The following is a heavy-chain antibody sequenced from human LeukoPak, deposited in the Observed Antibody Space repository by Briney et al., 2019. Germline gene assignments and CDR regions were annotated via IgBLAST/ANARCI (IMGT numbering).Heavy chain of an antibody. V-gene: IGHV3-30-3*01. CDR2: ISYDGSNK. CDR1: GFTFSSYA. J-gene: IGHJ4*02. Sequence: GGSLRLSCAASGFTFSSYAMHWVRQAPGKGLEWVAVISYDGSNKYYADSVKGRFTISRDNSKNTLYLQMNSLRAEDTAVYYCARDFSVGALIFSFGYWGQGTLITVSS. D-gene: IGHD1-26*01. CDR3: ARDFSVGALIFSFGY.